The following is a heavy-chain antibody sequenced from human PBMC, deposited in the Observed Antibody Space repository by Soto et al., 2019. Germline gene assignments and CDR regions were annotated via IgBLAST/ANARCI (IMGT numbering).Heavy chain of an antibody. D-gene: IGHD3-10*01. J-gene: IGHJ4*02. CDR1: GFSVSSKGVG. V-gene: IGHV2-5*02. CDR2: IYWDDDQ. CDR3: AHSWGGSGRSFDH. Sequence: QITLKESGPTLVKPTQTLTLTCNISGFSVSSKGVGVGWLRQPPEKAPEFLTLIYWDDDQRFNPSLTHRLHIARDASRNQVVLRMDDMDPADTGTYYCAHSWGGSGRSFDHWGQGILVIVSP.